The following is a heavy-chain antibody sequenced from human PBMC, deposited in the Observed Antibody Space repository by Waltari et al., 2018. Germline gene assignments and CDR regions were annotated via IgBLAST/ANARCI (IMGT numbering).Heavy chain of an antibody. J-gene: IGHJ4*02. Sequence: QVQLVESGGGVVQPGRSLGLSCAASGFTFSSYAMHWVRPAPGKGLEWVAVISYDGSNKYYADSVKGRFTISRDNSKNTLYLQMNSLRAEDTAVYYCARWGNSAVAGFFDYWGQGTLVTVSS. CDR3: ARWGNSAVAGFFDY. CDR1: GFTFSSYA. CDR2: ISYDGSNK. D-gene: IGHD6-19*01. V-gene: IGHV3-30-3*01.